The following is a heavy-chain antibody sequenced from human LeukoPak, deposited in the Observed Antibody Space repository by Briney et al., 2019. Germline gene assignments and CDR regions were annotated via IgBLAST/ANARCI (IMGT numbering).Heavy chain of an antibody. CDR3: ARDQPFGSY. Sequence: PGGSLRLSCVASGFTFSAYWMTWVRQAPGKGLEWMANIGEDGTEKNYMDSVRGRFTISRDNAKNSLYLQMNSLRAEDTAVYYCARDQPFGSYWGQGTLVTVSS. CDR2: IGEDGTEK. D-gene: IGHD3-10*01. CDR1: GFTFSAYW. J-gene: IGHJ4*02. V-gene: IGHV3-7*03.